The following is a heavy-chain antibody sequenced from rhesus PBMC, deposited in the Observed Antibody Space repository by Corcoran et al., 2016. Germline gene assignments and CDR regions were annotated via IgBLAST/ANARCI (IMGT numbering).Heavy chain of an antibody. CDR2: ITYSGST. CDR1: GGSITSAHYY. V-gene: IGHV4-122*02. D-gene: IGHD6-31*01. J-gene: IGHJ4*01. CDR3: ARCIAAAGNCYFDF. Sequence: QVQLQESGPGLVKPSETLSLTCAVSGGSITSAHYYWSWIRQPPGKGLGWVGSITYSGSTSYNPSLKSRVTISRDTSKNQFSLQLTSVTAADTAIYYCARCIAAAGNCYFDFWGQGVLVTVSS.